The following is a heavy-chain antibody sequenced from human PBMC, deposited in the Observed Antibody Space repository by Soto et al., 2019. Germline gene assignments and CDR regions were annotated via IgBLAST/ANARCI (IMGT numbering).Heavy chain of an antibody. Sequence: QMQLVQSGPEVKKPGTSVKVSCKASGFTFTSSAMQWVRQARGQRLEWIGWIVVGSGNTNYAQKFQERVTITRDMSTSTAYMELSSLRSEDTAVYYCAAVSPSVVVNQLDAFAIWGQGTMVTVSS. V-gene: IGHV1-58*02. J-gene: IGHJ3*02. D-gene: IGHD3-22*01. CDR2: IVVGSGNT. CDR1: GFTFTSSA. CDR3: AAVSPSVVVNQLDAFAI.